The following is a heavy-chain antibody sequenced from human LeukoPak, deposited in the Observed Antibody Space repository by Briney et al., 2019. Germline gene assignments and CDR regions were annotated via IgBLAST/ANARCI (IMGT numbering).Heavy chain of an antibody. CDR2: IKQDGSAK. D-gene: IGHD3-22*01. V-gene: IGHV3-7*01. CDR3: ARDSITMTVVVGDLDY. Sequence: GGSLRLSCAASGFTFNSYWMSWVRQAPGKWLEWVANIKQDGSAKYYVDSVKGRFTISRDNAKNSLYLQMNSLRAEDTAVYYCARDSITMTVVVGDLDYWGQGTLVTVSS. J-gene: IGHJ4*02. CDR1: GFTFNSYW.